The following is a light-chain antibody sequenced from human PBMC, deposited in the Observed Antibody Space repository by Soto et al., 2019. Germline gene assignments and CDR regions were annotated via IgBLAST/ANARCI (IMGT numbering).Light chain of an antibody. V-gene: IGKV3-20*01. Sequence: EIVLTQSPGTLSLSPGEGATLSCRASQSVSSRNLAWFRQKPGQATRLRIYGESKRAPGIPDRFSGSGSGTGFILTVNRVESEDIAVYYCQSYSESPPAYTFGQVTKRQFK. CDR3: QSYSESPPAYT. CDR1: QSVSSRN. CDR2: GES. J-gene: IGKJ2*01.